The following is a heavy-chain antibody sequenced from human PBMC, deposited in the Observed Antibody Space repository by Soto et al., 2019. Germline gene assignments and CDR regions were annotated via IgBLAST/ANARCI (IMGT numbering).Heavy chain of an antibody. CDR1: GGSISSGGYY. V-gene: IGHV4-31*03. CDR2: IYYSGST. D-gene: IGHD3-16*02. Sequence: SETLSLTCTVSGGSISSGGYYWSWIRQHPGKGLEWIGYIYYSGSTYYNPSLKSRVTISVDTSKNQFSLKLSSVTAADTAVYYCARARIVITFGGVIDFDYWGQGTLVTVSS. J-gene: IGHJ4*02. CDR3: ARARIVITFGGVIDFDY.